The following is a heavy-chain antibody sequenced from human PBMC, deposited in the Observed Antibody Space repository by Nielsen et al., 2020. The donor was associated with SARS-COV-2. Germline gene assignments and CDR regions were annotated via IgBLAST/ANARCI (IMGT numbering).Heavy chain of an antibody. CDR3: ARGGRGRGFFDS. J-gene: IGHJ4*02. CDR2: IDFSSKYI. CDR1: DFTFSDYS. V-gene: IGHV3-21*01. Sequence: GESLKISCAASDFTFSDYSMNWVRQAPGKGLEWVSSIDFSSKYIFYADSVRGRFTISRDNTRKSLFLQMNSLRAEDTALYYCARGGRGRGFFDSWGQGTLVTVSS. D-gene: IGHD1-26*01.